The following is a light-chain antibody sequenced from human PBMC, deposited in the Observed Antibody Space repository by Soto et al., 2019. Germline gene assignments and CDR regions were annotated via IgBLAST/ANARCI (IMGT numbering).Light chain of an antibody. V-gene: IGLV3-21*02. CDR2: DDS. CDR1: NIGSKI. Sequence: SYELTQPPSVSVAPGQSARITCGGINIGSKIVHWYQQKPGQAPVLVVHDDSARPSGIPEGFSGSKSGNTATLTISRVDAGDEAGYYCQVWDDTSEHVVFGGGTNLTVL. J-gene: IGLJ2*01. CDR3: QVWDDTSEHVV.